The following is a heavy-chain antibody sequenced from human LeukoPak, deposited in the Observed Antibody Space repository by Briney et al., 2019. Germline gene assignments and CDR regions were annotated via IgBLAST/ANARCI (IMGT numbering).Heavy chain of an antibody. V-gene: IGHV1-46*01. CDR1: GYTFTGYY. Sequence: GASVKVSCKASGYTFTGYYMHWVRQAPGQGLEWMGIINPSGGSTSYAQKFQGRVTMTRDTSTSTVYMELSSLRSEDTAVYYCAREGEDDILTGYRPGFDYWGQGTLVTVSS. CDR3: AREGEDDILTGYRPGFDY. D-gene: IGHD3-9*01. CDR2: INPSGGST. J-gene: IGHJ4*02.